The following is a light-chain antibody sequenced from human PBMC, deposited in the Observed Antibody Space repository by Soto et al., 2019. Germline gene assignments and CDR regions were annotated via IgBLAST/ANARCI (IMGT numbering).Light chain of an antibody. J-gene: IGKJ2*01. CDR2: GAS. CDR1: QSVGSSY. V-gene: IGKV3-20*01. CDR3: QQYGSLYT. Sequence: EIVLTQSPGTLSLSPGERATLSCRASQSVGSSYLAWYQQKPGQAPRLLIYGASSRATGTPDRFSGSGSGTDFTLTISRLEPEDFAVYYCQQYGSLYTFRQGTKLEIK.